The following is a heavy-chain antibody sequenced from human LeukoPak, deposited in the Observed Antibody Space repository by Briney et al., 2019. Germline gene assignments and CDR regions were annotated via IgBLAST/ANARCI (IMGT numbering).Heavy chain of an antibody. V-gene: IGHV3-74*01. CDR2: INNDGSGT. J-gene: IGHJ6*02. CDR3: VRGGGCSGSPMRYGTDV. D-gene: IGHD6-19*01. CDR1: GFTFSNAW. Sequence: GGSLRLSCAASGFTFSNAWMNWVRQAPGKGLVWVSRINNDGSGTSYADSVKDRFTISRDNAKNILFLQMNSLRAEDTAVYYCVRGGGCSGSPMRYGTDVWGQGTTVTVSS.